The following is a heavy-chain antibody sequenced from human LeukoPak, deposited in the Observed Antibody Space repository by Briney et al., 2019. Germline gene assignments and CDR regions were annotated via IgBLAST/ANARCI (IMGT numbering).Heavy chain of an antibody. Sequence: GGSLRLSCAASGFPFSSYAMSWVRQAPGKGLEWVSAISGSGGSTYYADSVKGRFTISRDNSKNTLYLQMNSLSAEDTAVYYCAKNFLVGAQTKDYWGQGTLVTVSS. CDR2: ISGSGGST. CDR3: AKNFLVGAQTKDY. D-gene: IGHD1-26*01. V-gene: IGHV3-23*01. CDR1: GFPFSSYA. J-gene: IGHJ4*02.